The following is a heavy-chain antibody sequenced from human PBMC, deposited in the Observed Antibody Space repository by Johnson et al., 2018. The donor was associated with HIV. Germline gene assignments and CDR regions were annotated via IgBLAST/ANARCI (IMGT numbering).Heavy chain of an antibody. Sequence: VQLVESGGGLVKPGGYLRLSCAASGFTFTNAWMSWLRQAPGKGLEWIGRIKSKTDGGTIEYAAAVTGRFTIARADSKNTLYLQMNSLTTEDTAVYYCATYTSMITMYVEIKGGAFDIWGQGTMVTVSS. CDR1: GFTFTNAW. CDR2: IKSKTDGGTI. J-gene: IGHJ3*02. V-gene: IGHV3-15*01. D-gene: IGHD3-16*01. CDR3: ATYTSMITMYVEIKGGAFDI.